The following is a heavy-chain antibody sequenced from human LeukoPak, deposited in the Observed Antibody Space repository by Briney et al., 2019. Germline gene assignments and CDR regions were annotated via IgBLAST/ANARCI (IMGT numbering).Heavy chain of an antibody. Sequence: GGSLRLSCAASGFTFSSSAMSWVRQAPGKGLEWVSSISGSGSGGSTYYADSVKGRFTISRDNSKNTLYLQMNSLRAEDTAVYYCAKEPTVLTRYFDYWGQGTLVTVSS. V-gene: IGHV3-23*01. J-gene: IGHJ4*02. CDR2: ISGSGSGGST. CDR3: AKEPTVLTRYFDY. CDR1: GFTFSSSA. D-gene: IGHD4/OR15-4a*01.